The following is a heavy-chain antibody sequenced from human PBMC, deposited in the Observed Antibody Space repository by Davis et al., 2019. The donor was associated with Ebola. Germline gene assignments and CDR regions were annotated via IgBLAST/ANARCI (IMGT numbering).Heavy chain of an antibody. D-gene: IGHD3-3*01. CDR3: ARITIFGVAANAFDI. CDR2: ISYSGDT. V-gene: IGHV4-31*02. J-gene: IGHJ3*02. Sequence: WVRQAPGKGLEWIGHISYSGDTYYNPSLKSRLTISLDTSKSHFSLKLGSVTAADTALYYCARITIFGVAANAFDIWGQGTMVTVSS.